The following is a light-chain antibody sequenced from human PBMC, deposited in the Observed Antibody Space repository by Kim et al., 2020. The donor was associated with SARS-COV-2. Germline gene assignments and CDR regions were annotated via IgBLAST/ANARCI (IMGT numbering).Light chain of an antibody. CDR3: SSYAGYGLGV. CDR1: NSDVGSYNL. Sequence: QSALTQPASVSGSPGQSVTISCTGTNSDVGSYNLVSWYQQHPGKAPKLMIYEVNKRPSGVSDRFSGSKSGSTASLTISGLQAEDEADYYCSSYAGYGLGVFGGGTKFTVL. V-gene: IGLV2-23*02. J-gene: IGLJ3*02. CDR2: EVN.